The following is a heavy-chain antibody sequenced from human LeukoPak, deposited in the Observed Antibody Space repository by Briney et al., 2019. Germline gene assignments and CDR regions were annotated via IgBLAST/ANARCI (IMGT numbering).Heavy chain of an antibody. J-gene: IGHJ4*02. CDR3: SYGRHIVVVPAATIAFDY. V-gene: IGHV3-66*01. Sequence: GGSLRLSCAASGFTVSSNYMSWVRQAPGKGLEWVSVIYSGGSTYYADSVKGRFTISRDNSKNTLYLQMNSLRAEDTAVYYCSYGRHIVVVPAATIAFDYWGQGTLVTVSS. D-gene: IGHD2-2*01. CDR2: IYSGGST. CDR1: GFTVSSNY.